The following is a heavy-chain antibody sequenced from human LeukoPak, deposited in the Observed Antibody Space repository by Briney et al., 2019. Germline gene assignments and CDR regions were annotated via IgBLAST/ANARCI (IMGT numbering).Heavy chain of an antibody. Sequence: SETLSLTCTVSGDSISSFYWTWIRQPAGKGLEWIRRIYTSGSTNYNPSLKSRVTMSVDTSKNQFSLKLSSVTAADTAVYYCARLRGGGSYRNFDYWGQGTLVTVSS. CDR3: ARLRGGGSYRNFDY. CDR2: IYTSGST. J-gene: IGHJ4*02. V-gene: IGHV4-4*07. CDR1: GDSISSFY. D-gene: IGHD3-16*02.